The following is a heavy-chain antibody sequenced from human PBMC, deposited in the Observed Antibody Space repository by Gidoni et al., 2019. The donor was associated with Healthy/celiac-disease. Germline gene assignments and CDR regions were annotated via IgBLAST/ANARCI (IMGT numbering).Heavy chain of an antibody. CDR2: IKHSGST. D-gene: IGHD3-10*01. CDR1: GGSFSGYY. V-gene: IGHV4-34*01. Sequence: QVQLQQWGAGLLKPSDTLSPTCAGYGGSFSGYYCSWIRQPPGKGREWIGEIKHSGSTHYNPSLKSRVTISVDTSKNQFSLKLSSVTAADTAVYYCARDNMVRGRGLYSYWGQGTLVTVSS. CDR3: ARDNMVRGRGLYSY. J-gene: IGHJ4*02.